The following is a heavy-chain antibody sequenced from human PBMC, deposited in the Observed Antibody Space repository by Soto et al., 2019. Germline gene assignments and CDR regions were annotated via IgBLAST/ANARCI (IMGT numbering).Heavy chain of an antibody. V-gene: IGHV3-23*01. Sequence: GGYLRLSGAASGVTFSSYAMSWVRQAPAKGLEWVSAISGSGGSTYYADSVKGRFTISRDNSKNTLYLQMNSLRAEDTAVYYCVNFYYYDSRHDAFDFPGQPIIVTGSS. CDR2: ISGSGGST. CDR1: GVTFSSYA. D-gene: IGHD3-22*01. CDR3: VNFYYYDSRHDAFDF. J-gene: IGHJ3*01.